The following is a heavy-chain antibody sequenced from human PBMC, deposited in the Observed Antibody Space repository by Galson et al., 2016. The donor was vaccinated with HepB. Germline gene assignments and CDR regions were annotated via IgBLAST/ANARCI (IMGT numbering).Heavy chain of an antibody. J-gene: IGHJ5*02. CDR1: GGSISSSDW. V-gene: IGHV4-4*01. Sequence: LSLTCAVSGGSISSSDWWTWVRQPPGQGLEWIGYIGYSGDLLYNPSLKGRVVISLEASTNRFYLKLTSVTVADTAVYFCARASHYNILTGLDTWGQGTLLSVSS. D-gene: IGHD3-9*01. CDR2: IGYSGDL. CDR3: ARASHYNILTGLDT.